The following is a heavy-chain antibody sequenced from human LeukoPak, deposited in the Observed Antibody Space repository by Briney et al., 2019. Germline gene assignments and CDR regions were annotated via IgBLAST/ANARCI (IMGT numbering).Heavy chain of an antibody. CDR3: ASHHGSGWYAPFDY. CDR1: GGSISSSTYY. D-gene: IGHD6-19*01. J-gene: IGHJ4*02. CDR2: IYYSGST. V-gene: IGHV4-39*07. Sequence: PSETLSLTCTVSGGSISSSTYYWGWIRQPPGKGLEWIGSIYYSGSTYYNPSLKSRVTISVDTSKNHFSLKLSSVTAADTAVYYCASHHGSGWYAPFDYWGQGTLVTVSS.